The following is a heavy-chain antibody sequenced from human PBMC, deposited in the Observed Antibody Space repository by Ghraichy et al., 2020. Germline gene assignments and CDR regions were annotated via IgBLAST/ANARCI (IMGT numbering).Heavy chain of an antibody. J-gene: IGHJ4*02. V-gene: IGHV3-21*01. CDR2: ISSSSSYI. CDR3: APIPLGHYDSMLTGY. D-gene: IGHD3-22*01. Sequence: GGSLRLSCAASGFTFSSYSMNWVRQAPGKGLEWVSSISSSSSYIYYADSVKGRFTISRDNAKNSLYLQMNSLRAEDTAVYYCAPIPLGHYDSMLTGYWGQGTLVTVSS. CDR1: GFTFSSYS.